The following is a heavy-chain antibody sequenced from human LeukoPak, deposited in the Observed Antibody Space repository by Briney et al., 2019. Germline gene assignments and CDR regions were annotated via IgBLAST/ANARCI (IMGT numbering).Heavy chain of an antibody. D-gene: IGHD5-12*01. CDR1: GYTFTSYY. CDR2: INPSGGST. CDR3: ARASATH. Sequence: ASVKVSCKASGYTFTSYYMHWVRQTPAQGLEWMGIINPSGGSTSYTQKCQGRVTMTRDTSTRTVYMELSSLRSEDTSVYYCARASATHWGQGTLVTVSS. V-gene: IGHV1-46*01. J-gene: IGHJ4*02.